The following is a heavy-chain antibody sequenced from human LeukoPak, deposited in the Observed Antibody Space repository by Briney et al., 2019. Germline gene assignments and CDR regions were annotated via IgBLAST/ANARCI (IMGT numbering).Heavy chain of an antibody. J-gene: IGHJ3*02. Sequence: GGSLRLSCAASGFIFSSAWMSWVRQAPGKGLECVGRIKSKSDGGTTEYAAPVKGRFSISRDDSKNTLYLQMNSLKTDDTAVYYCTFYTSGRFDIWGQGTMVTVSS. CDR1: GFIFSSAW. D-gene: IGHD3-10*01. CDR3: TFYTSGRFDI. V-gene: IGHV3-15*01. CDR2: IKSKSDGGTT.